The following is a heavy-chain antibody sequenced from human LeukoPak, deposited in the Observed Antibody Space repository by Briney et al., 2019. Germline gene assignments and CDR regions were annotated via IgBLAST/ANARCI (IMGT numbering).Heavy chain of an antibody. CDR1: GITSTSYA. J-gene: IGHJ4*02. Sequence: GGSLRLSCGAGGITSTSYAMSWVRQAPGKGLEWVSAISGSGGSTYYADSVKGRFTISRDNSKNTLYLQMNILRAEDTAVYSWAEDPNYFDSSGITYYFDYWGQGTLVTVSS. CDR2: ISGSGGST. D-gene: IGHD3-22*01. CDR3: AEDPNYFDSSGITYYFDY. V-gene: IGHV3-23*01.